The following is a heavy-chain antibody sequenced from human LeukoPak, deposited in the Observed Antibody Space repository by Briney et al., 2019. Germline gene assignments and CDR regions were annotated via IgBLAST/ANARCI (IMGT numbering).Heavy chain of an antibody. CDR3: PRPTACTPLHFDH. CDR2: ISYDDSFI. J-gene: IGHJ4*02. V-gene: IGHV3-21*01. Sequence: VRXXXXXGXXWVSSISYDDSFIYYGNSMKGRFTISRDNANNRLYLQMNRLRADDTAVYYCPRPTACTPLHFDHWGQGIPVTVSS. D-gene: IGHD2-21*02.